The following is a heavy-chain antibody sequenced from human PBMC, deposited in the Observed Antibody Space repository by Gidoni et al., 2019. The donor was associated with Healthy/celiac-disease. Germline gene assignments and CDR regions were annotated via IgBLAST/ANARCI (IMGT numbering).Heavy chain of an antibody. CDR1: GFSLRTSRMC. J-gene: IGHJ4*02. CDR3: ARFTMVLRHYFDY. V-gene: IGHV2-70*01. D-gene: IGHD3-10*01. Sequence: QVTLRASGPALVKPTQTLTLTCPFSGFSLRTSRMCVSWIRQPPAKALEWLALIDRDDDKYYSTTLKTRLTISKYTTKSQVVLTMTNMDPVDTATYYCARFTMVLRHYFDYWGQGTLVTVSS. CDR2: IDRDDDK.